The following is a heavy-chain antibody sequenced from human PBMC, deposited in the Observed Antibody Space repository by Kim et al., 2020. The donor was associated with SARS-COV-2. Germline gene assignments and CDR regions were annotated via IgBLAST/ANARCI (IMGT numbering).Heavy chain of an antibody. V-gene: IGHV4-39*01. J-gene: IGHJ4*02. D-gene: IGHD3-10*01. Sequence: PSLKSRVTISVDTSKNQFSLKRSSVTAADTAVYYCARHVLLWGQTTFDYWGQGTLVTVSS. CDR3: ARHVLLWGQTTFDY.